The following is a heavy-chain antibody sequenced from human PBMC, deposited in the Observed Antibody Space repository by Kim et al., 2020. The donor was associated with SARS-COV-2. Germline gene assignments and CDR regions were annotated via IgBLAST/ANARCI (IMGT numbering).Heavy chain of an antibody. CDR2: IYYSGST. J-gene: IGHJ4*02. Sequence: SETLSLTCTVSGGSISSSSYYWGWIRQPPGKGLEWIGSIYYSGSTYYNPSLKSRVTISVDTSKNQFSLKLSSVTAADTAVYYCARFPWVAAIDYWGQGTLVNVSS. CDR3: ARFPWVAAIDY. CDR1: GGSISSSSYY. V-gene: IGHV4-39*01. D-gene: IGHD2-15*01.